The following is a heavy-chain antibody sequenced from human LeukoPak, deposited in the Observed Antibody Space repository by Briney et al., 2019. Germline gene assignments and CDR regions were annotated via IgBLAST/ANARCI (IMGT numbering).Heavy chain of an antibody. CDR2: ISSSSSTI. CDR3: ARDDPFDY. J-gene: IGHJ4*02. CDR1: GLTFSSYS. Sequence: PGGSLRLSCAASGLTFSSYSMNWVRQAPGKGLEWVSYISSSSSTIYYADSVKGRFTISRDNAKNSLYLQMNSLRAEDTAVYYCARDDPFDYWGQGTLVTVSS. V-gene: IGHV3-48*04.